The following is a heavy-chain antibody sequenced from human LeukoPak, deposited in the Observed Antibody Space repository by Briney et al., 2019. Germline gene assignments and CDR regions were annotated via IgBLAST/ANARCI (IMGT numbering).Heavy chain of an antibody. CDR3: ARDSYYDILTGYYNYFDY. J-gene: IGHJ4*02. D-gene: IGHD3-9*01. Sequence: PSETLSLTCAVYGGSFSVYYWSWIRQPAGKGLEWIGRIYTSGSTNYNPSLKSRVTISVDTSKNQFSLKLSSVTAADTAVYYCARDSYYDILTGYYNYFDYWGQGTLVTVSS. CDR2: IYTSGST. CDR1: GGSFSVYY. V-gene: IGHV4-4*07.